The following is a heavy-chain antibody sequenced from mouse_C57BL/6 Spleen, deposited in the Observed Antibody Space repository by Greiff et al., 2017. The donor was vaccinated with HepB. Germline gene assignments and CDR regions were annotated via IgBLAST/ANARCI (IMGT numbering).Heavy chain of an antibody. CDR1: GYTFTDYN. J-gene: IGHJ3*01. Sequence: EVQLQQSGPELVKPGASVKIPCKASGYTFTDYNMDWMKQSHGKSLEWIGDINPNNGGTIYNQKFKGKATLTVDKASSTAYMELRSLTSEDTAVYYCARRGWYYYGPPWFAYWGQGTLVTVSA. D-gene: IGHD1-1*01. CDR3: ARRGWYYYGPPWFAY. CDR2: INPNNGGT. V-gene: IGHV1-18*01.